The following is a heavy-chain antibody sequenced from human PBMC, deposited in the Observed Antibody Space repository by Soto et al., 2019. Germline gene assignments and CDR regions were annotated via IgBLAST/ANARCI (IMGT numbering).Heavy chain of an antibody. CDR2: ISSSGSTI. Sequence: PGGSLRLSCAASGFTFSSYEMNWFRQAPGKGLEWVSYISSSGSTIYYADSVKGRFTISRDNAKNSLYLQMNSLRAEDTAVYYCARNSGSYWGVGAFDIWGQGTMVTVSS. D-gene: IGHD1-26*01. CDR1: GFTFSSYE. V-gene: IGHV3-48*03. J-gene: IGHJ3*02. CDR3: ARNSGSYWGVGAFDI.